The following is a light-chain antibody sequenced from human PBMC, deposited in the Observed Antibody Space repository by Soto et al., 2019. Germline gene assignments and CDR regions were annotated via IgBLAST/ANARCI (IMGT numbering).Light chain of an antibody. V-gene: IGKV3-15*01. CDR2: GAS. Sequence: EIVMTQSPATLSVSPVQRVTLSFRASQSVGTSIAWYQQKPGQAPRLLIYGASTRATGVPARFSGSGSGTAFTLTISSLQSEDFANYYCQQYYNWPPFTFGQGTKVDIK. CDR3: QQYYNWPPFT. J-gene: IGKJ3*01. CDR1: QSVGTS.